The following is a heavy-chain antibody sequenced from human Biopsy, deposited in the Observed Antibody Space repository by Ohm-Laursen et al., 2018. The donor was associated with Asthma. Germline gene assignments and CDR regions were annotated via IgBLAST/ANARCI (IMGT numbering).Heavy chain of an antibody. CDR3: ARTFHFWSPYHAEHYQL. CDR1: GFTVSRDH. CDR2: IYSGGTS. Sequence: SLRLSCAALGFTVSRDHMFWVRQAPGKGLEWVSVIYSGGTSDTADSVRGRFTISRDFYKNTLYLQMDSLRAEDTAVYYCARTFHFWSPYHAEHYQLWGQGTLDTVSS. V-gene: IGHV3-53*01. D-gene: IGHD3-3*02. J-gene: IGHJ1*01.